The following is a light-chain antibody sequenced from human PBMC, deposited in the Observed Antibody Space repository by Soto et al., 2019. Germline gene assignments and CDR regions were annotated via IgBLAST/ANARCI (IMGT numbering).Light chain of an antibody. J-gene: IGKJ2*01. CDR2: GAS. CDR3: QQYGRSPPFS. Sequence: EIVLTQSPGTLSLSPGERATLSCRASQTVSSRYLAWYQQQPGQAPRLLKYGASNRATGIPDRFSGCGSGTDFTLTISRVEPEDFAVYFCQQYGRSPPFSFGQGPKVEIK. V-gene: IGKV3-20*01. CDR1: QTVSSRY.